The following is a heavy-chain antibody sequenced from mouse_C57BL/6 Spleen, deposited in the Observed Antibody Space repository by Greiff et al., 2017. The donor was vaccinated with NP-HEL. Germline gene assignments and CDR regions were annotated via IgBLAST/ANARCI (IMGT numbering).Heavy chain of an antibody. CDR1: GFTFSSYA. J-gene: IGHJ3*01. CDR3: AREEWLLRGFAY. Sequence: EVNVVESGGGLVKPGGSLKLSCAASGFTFSSYAMSWVRQTPETRLEWVATISDGGSYTYYPDNVKGRFTISRDNAKNNLYLQMSHLKSEDTAMYYCAREEWLLRGFAYWGQGTLVTVSA. V-gene: IGHV5-4*01. CDR2: ISDGGSYT. D-gene: IGHD2-3*01.